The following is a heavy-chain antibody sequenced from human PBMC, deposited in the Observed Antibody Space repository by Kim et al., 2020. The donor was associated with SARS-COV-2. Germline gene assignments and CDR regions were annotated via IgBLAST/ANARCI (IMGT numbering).Heavy chain of an antibody. CDR3: ARDRGYCTNGVCSSVMDV. CDR1: GFTFSSYS. J-gene: IGHJ6*02. Sequence: GGSLRLSCVASGFTFSSYSMNWVRQAPGKGLEWVSSISSSSSYIYYADSVKGRFTISRDNAKNSLYLQMNSLRAEDTAVYYCARDRGYCTNGVCSSVMDVWGQGTTVTVSS. D-gene: IGHD2-8*01. V-gene: IGHV3-21*01. CDR2: ISSSSSYI.